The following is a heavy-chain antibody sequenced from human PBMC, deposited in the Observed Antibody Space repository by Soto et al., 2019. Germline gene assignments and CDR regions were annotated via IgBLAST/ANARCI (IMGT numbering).Heavy chain of an antibody. J-gene: IGHJ4*02. CDR2: ISVYNGNT. CDR1: GYTFTSYG. V-gene: IGHV1-18*01. D-gene: IGHD3-10*01. CDR3: ASGWFGEFVYYFDY. Sequence: ASVKVSCKASGYTFTSYGISWVRQAPGQGLEWMRWISVYNGNTNYAQKLQGRVTMTTDTSTSTAYMELRSLRSDDTAVYYCASGWFGEFVYYFDYWGQGTLVTVSS.